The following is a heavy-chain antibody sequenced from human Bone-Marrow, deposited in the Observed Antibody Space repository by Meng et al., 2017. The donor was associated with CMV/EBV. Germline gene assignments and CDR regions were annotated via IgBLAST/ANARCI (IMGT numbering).Heavy chain of an antibody. J-gene: IGHJ4*02. V-gene: IGHV4-4*02. CDR3: ARDSSFDQ. CDR2: IYHSGST. Sequence: SETLSLTCAVSGGSISSSNWWSWVRQPPGKGLEWIGEIYHSGSTNYNPSLKSRVTISVDTSKNQISLKLRSVTAADTAIYYCARDSSFDQWGQGTLVTVSS. CDR1: GGSISSSNW. D-gene: IGHD6-6*01.